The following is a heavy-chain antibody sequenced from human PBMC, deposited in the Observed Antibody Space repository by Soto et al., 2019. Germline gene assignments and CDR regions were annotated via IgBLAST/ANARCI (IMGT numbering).Heavy chain of an antibody. CDR1: GGSINSSNFY. J-gene: IGHJ4*02. V-gene: IGHV4-39*01. Sequence: QLQLQESGPGLVKPSETLSLTCSVSGGSINSSNFYWGWIRQPPGKGLEWIGTISYNGSTYNKPSLKSRVNISVDTSKNQFSLSLTSVTAADTAMYYCARLRPFDYWGQGALVTVSS. CDR3: ARLRPFDY. CDR2: ISYNGST.